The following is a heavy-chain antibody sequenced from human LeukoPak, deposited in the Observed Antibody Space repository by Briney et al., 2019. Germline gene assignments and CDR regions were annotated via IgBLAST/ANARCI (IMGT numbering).Heavy chain of an antibody. Sequence: PGGSLRLSCTASGFNFGDYGLSWVRQALGKGLEWIGFIRRKANDGTTEYAASVKGRFTISRDDSKTIAYLQMNGLQTEDTALYYCTRADGDYDHRFFDYWGQGTQVIVSS. J-gene: IGHJ4*02. V-gene: IGHV3-49*04. CDR1: GFNFGDYG. CDR3: TRADGDYDHRFFDY. D-gene: IGHD4-17*01. CDR2: IRRKANDGTT.